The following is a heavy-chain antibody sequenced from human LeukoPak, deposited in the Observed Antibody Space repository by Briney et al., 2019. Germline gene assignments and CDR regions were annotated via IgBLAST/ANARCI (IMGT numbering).Heavy chain of an antibody. Sequence: GGSLRLSCAASGFTFSRYGMHWVRQAPGKGLEWVAVVSYDGPNKYYADSVKGRFTISRDNSKNTLYLQMNSLRAEDTAVYYCARDCERSYFPSGLPHSGYMDVWGKGTTVIVSS. V-gene: IGHV3-33*08. CDR1: GFTFSRYG. D-gene: IGHD1-26*01. CDR2: VSYDGPNK. J-gene: IGHJ6*03. CDR3: ARDCERSYFPSGLPHSGYMDV.